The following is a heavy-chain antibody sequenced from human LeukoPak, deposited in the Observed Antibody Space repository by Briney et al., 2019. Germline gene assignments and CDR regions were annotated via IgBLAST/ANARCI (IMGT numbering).Heavy chain of an antibody. CDR3: ARDPGGMTIDWLEGYYFQY. CDR1: GGTFSSYG. D-gene: IGHD3-9*01. V-gene: IGHV1-69*05. Sequence: SVKVSCKASGGTFSSYGLSWVRQAPGHGLEWMGRIIPIFGTANYAQKFQGRVTITTGESTNTAYLELSSLRSEDTAVYYCARDPGGMTIDWLEGYYFQYWGQGTLVTVSS. CDR2: IIPIFGTA. J-gene: IGHJ4*02.